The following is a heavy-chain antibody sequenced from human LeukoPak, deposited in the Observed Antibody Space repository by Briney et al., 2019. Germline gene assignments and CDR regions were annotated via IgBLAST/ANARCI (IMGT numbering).Heavy chain of an antibody. D-gene: IGHD2-2*01. CDR1: GGSFSGYY. V-gene: IGHV4-34*01. CDR3: ARRRYRPYCSSTSCSRPFDY. Sequence: SETLSLTCAVYGGSFSGYYWSWIRQPPGKGLEWIGEINHSGSTNYNPSLKSRVTISVDTPKNQFSLKLSSVTAADTAVYYCARRRYRPYCSSTSCSRPFDYWGQGTLVTVSS. J-gene: IGHJ4*02. CDR2: INHSGST.